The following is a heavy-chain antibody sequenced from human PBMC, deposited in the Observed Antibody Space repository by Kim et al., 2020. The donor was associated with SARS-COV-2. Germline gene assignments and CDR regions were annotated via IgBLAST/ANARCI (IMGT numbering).Heavy chain of an antibody. CDR1: GFTLGNHW. Sequence: GGSLRLSCAASGFTLGNHWMSWVRQAPGKGLEWVANIKPDGSEKNYVDSVKGRFTISRDNPKNSMYLQMNSLRAEDTAVYYCARALGIYSGPFLYWGQGTLVTV. CDR2: IKPDGSEK. V-gene: IGHV3-7*01. CDR3: ARALGIYSGPFLY. D-gene: IGHD1-26*01. J-gene: IGHJ4*02.